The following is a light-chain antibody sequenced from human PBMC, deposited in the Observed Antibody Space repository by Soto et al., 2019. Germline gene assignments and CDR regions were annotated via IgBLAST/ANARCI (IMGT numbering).Light chain of an antibody. CDR3: QQYDSYYT. V-gene: IGKV3-20*01. CDR2: GAS. J-gene: IGKJ2*01. CDR1: QSVSSNY. Sequence: LTQSPGTLSLCPGERATRSCRASQSVSSNYLAWYQQKPGQAPRLLIYGASTRATGIPDRFSGSGSGTDFTLTISSLEPEDFATYYCQQYDSYYTFGQGTKVDIK.